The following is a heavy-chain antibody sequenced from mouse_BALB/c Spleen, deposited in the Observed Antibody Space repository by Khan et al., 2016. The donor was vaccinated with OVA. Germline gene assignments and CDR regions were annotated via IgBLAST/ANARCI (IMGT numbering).Heavy chain of an antibody. V-gene: IGHV3-2*02. CDR1: GYSITRDYA. D-gene: IGHD4-1*01. CDR2: ITNSGST. J-gene: IGHJ4*01. Sequence: EVQLQESGPGLVKPSQSLSLTCTVTGYSITRDYAWNWIRQFPGNKLEWMGYITNSGSTNYNPSLKSRIPITRAPAKHQFFLPLNSETTDDTAKYYGASERGRYYALDYWGQGTSVTVSS. CDR3: ASERGRYYALDY.